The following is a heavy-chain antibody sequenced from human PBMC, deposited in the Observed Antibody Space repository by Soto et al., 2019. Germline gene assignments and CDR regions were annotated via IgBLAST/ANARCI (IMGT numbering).Heavy chain of an antibody. CDR1: GFSLSNARMG. D-gene: IGHD2-21*01. Sequence: QVTLKEYGPVLVKPTETLTLTCTVSGFSLSNARMGVSWIRQPPGKALEWLAHIFSNDETAYSTSLKTRLTISKDTSKSQVVLTMGNMDPVDTATYYCARTVARMNLDYWGQGTLVTVSS. CDR2: IFSNDET. J-gene: IGHJ4*02. CDR3: ARTVARMNLDY. V-gene: IGHV2-26*01.